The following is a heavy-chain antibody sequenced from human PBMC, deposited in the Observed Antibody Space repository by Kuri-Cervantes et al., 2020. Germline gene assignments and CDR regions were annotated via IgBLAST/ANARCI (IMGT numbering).Heavy chain of an antibody. CDR1: GYTFTNYA. CDR2: IIPIFGTA. Sequence: SVKVSCKASGYTFTNYAISWVRQAPGQGLEWMGGIIPIFGTANYAQKFQGRVTITADESTSTAYMELSSLRSEDTAAYYCARVPDTRINWNYGPYYYGMDVWGQGTTVTVSS. D-gene: IGHD1-7*01. CDR3: ARVPDTRINWNYGPYYYGMDV. J-gene: IGHJ6*02. V-gene: IGHV1-69*13.